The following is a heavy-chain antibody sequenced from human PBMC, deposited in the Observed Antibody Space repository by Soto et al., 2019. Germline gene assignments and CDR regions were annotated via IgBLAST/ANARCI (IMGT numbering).Heavy chain of an antibody. J-gene: IGHJ4*02. D-gene: IGHD2-15*01. CDR3: ARGLFSGTSYSVGWYFFDY. V-gene: IGHV4-34*01. Sequence: WTWIRQSPGKGLGWIGQLHGGGSANYHPSLKSRVTISVGTSNNEFFLDLSSVTAADTAVYYCARGLFSGTSYSVGWYFFDYWGKGTLVTVSS. CDR2: LHGGGSA.